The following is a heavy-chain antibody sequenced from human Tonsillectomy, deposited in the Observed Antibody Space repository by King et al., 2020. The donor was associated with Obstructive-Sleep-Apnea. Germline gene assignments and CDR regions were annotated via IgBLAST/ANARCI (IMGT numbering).Heavy chain of an antibody. D-gene: IGHD2/OR15-2a*01. CDR3: AKWGGGGGLSVFGYFDY. CDR1: GFTFDDYA. V-gene: IGHV3-9*01. Sequence: VQLVESGGGLVQPGRSLRLSCAASGFTFDDYAMHWVRHAPGKGLEWVSGISWNSGSIGYADSVKGRFTISRDNAKNSLYLQMNSLRAEDTALYYCAKWGGGGGLSVFGYFDYWGQGTLVTVSS. J-gene: IGHJ4*02. CDR2: ISWNSGSI.